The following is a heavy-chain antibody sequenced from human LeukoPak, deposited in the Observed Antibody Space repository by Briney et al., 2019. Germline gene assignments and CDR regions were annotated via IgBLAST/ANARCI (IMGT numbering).Heavy chain of an antibody. J-gene: IGHJ4*02. CDR2: INHSGNT. CDR1: GGSFSGYY. D-gene: IGHD6-19*01. V-gene: IGHV4-34*01. Sequence: SETLSLTCAVYGGSFSGYYWSWIRQPPGKGLEWIGEINHSGNTNYNPSLKSRVTISVDTSKNQFSLKLSSVTAADTAVYYCARGRYSSGWYRRGWPVDYWGQGTLVTVSS. CDR3: ARGRYSSGWYRRGWPVDY.